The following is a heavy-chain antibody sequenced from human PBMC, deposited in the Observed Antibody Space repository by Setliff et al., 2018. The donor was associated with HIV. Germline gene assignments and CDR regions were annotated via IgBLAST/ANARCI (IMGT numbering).Heavy chain of an antibody. CDR1: GYTFTSYG. V-gene: IGHV1-18*01. D-gene: IGHD5-12*01. CDR2: ISAYNGNT. J-gene: IGHJ4*02. Sequence: ASVKVSCKASGYTFTSYGISWVRQAPGQGLEWMGWISAYNGNTNYAQKFQGRVTMTTDTSTSTVYMELRSLRSEDTAVYYCARDQALEMATKWGQGTLVTVSS. CDR3: ARDQALEMATK.